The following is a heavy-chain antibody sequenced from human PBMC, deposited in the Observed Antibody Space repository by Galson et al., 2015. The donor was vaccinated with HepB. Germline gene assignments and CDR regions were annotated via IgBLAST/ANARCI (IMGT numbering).Heavy chain of an antibody. J-gene: IGHJ4*02. D-gene: IGHD3-10*02. CDR1: GFILNTYA. V-gene: IGHV3-30*04. Sequence: SLRLSCAASGFILNTYAIHWVRQAPDKGLEWVAVISYHGTYKYYADSVKGRFTISRDNSKSTLYLQMNSLRPEDTAVYYCARDSLGGLFGTFDYWGQGTLVTVSS. CDR3: ARDSLGGLFGTFDY. CDR2: ISYHGTYK.